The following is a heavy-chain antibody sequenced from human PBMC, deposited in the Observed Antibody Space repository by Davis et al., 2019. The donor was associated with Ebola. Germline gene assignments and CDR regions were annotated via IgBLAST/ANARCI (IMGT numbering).Heavy chain of an antibody. D-gene: IGHD1-26*01. CDR3: ASPGPIGGSYLHY. Sequence: AASVKVSCKASGYSFTSYYMHWLRQAPGQGPEWMGTLHPGADNTVNAQKFQGRVTMTRDTSTSTVYMELSSLRSEDTAVYYCASPGPIGGSYLHYWGQGTLVTVSS. CDR2: LHPGADNT. V-gene: IGHV1-46*01. CDR1: GYSFTSYY. J-gene: IGHJ4*02.